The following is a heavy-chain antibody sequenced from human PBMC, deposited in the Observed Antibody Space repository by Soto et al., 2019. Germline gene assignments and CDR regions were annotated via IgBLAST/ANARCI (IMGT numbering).Heavy chain of an antibody. CDR1: GGSVTSSSCY. CDR2: IYHTGTT. J-gene: IGHJ5*02. CDR3: VRLTARITAASHGRSNWLVP. V-gene: IGHV4-39*01. D-gene: IGHD1-20*01. Sequence: QLQLQESGPGLVKPSETLSITCTVSGGSVTSSSCYWGWIRQPPGKGLEWIGDIYHTGTTYYNPSLKSRVTIYVETATEQFSLNLSSVTAADTAMYYCVRLTARITAASHGRSNWLVPWGPGTMVSVSS.